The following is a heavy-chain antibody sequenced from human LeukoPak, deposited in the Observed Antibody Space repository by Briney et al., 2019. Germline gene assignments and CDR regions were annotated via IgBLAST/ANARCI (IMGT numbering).Heavy chain of an antibody. CDR1: GFPFSNAW. D-gene: IGHD2-2*01. CDR2: IKSKSDGGTT. J-gene: IGHJ4*02. Sequence: GGSLRLSCAASGFPFSNAWMSWVRQAPGKGLEWVGRIKSKSDGGTTDYAAPVKGRLTISRDDSKNTLYLQMNSLKTEDTAVYYCTTWPAAHLKFDYWGQGILVTVSS. CDR3: TTWPAAHLKFDY. V-gene: IGHV3-15*01.